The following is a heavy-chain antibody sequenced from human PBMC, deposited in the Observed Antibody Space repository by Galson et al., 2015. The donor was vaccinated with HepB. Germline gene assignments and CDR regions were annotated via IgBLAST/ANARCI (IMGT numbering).Heavy chain of an antibody. CDR3: ARGITMVRGYYYYGMDV. V-gene: IGHV3-21*01. CDR1: GFTFSSYS. CDR2: ISSSSSYI. J-gene: IGHJ6*02. D-gene: IGHD3-10*01. Sequence: SLRLSCAASGFTFSSYSMNWVRQAPGKGLEWVSSISSSSSYIYYADSVKGRFTISRDNAKNSLYLQMNSLRAEDTAVYYCARGITMVRGYYYYGMDVWGQGTTVTVSS.